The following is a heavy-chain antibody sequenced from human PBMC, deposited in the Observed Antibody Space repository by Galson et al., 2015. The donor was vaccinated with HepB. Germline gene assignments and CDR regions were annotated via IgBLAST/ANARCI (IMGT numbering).Heavy chain of an antibody. J-gene: IGHJ4*02. V-gene: IGHV5-51*01. CDR2: IYPGDSDT. D-gene: IGHD2-2*02. Sequence: QSGAEVKKPGESLKISCKGSGYSFTSYWIGWVRQMPGKGLEWMGIIYPGDSDTRYSPSFQGQVTISADKSISTAYLQWSSLKASDTAMYYCASPLRYCSSTSCYSFGFGYWGQGTLVTVSS. CDR3: ASPLRYCSSTSCYSFGFGY. CDR1: GYSFTSYW.